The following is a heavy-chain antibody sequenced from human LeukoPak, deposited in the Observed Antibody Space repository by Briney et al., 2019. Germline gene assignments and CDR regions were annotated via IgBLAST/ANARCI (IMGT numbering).Heavy chain of an antibody. J-gene: IGHJ4*02. D-gene: IGHD6-13*01. CDR2: ISYRSSHI. Sequence: GGSLRLSCTASGFTFSDCDMNWVRQAPGKVLEWVSSISYRSSHIYYADSVKGRFTISRDNAKNSLYLQMNSLRAEDTAVYYCARAFPPLRTAAAGDYWGQGTLVTVSS. CDR1: GFTFSDCD. V-gene: IGHV3-21*01. CDR3: ARAFPPLRTAAAGDY.